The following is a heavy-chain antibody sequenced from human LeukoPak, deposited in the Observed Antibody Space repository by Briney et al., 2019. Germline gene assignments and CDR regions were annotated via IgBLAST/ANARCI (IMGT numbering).Heavy chain of an antibody. D-gene: IGHD3-10*01. CDR1: GFTFRSYS. CDR2: ISSSSSYI. J-gene: IGHJ6*02. CDR3: ARVSLWFGESVDYYGMDV. Sequence: PGGSLRPSCAASGFTFRSYSMNWVRQAPGKGLEWVSSISSSSSYIYYADSVKGRFTISRDNAKNSLYLQMNSLRAEDTAVYYCARVSLWFGESVDYYGMDVWGQGTTVTVSS. V-gene: IGHV3-21*01.